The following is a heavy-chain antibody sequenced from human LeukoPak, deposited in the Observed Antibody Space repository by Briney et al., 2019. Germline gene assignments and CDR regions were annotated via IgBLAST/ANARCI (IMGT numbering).Heavy chain of an antibody. Sequence: GASLQISCQGSGYRFNTYWIAWVRQMHGKGRKGMGIIYPIDSDTRYSPSFQGQVTISADKSISTAYLQWSSLKASDTAMYYGARLGRVRYCSGGSCYSGWFDPWGQGTLVTVSS. CDR1: GYRFNTYW. CDR3: ARLGRVRYCSGGSCYSGWFDP. V-gene: IGHV5-51*01. CDR2: IYPIDSDT. J-gene: IGHJ5*02. D-gene: IGHD2-15*01.